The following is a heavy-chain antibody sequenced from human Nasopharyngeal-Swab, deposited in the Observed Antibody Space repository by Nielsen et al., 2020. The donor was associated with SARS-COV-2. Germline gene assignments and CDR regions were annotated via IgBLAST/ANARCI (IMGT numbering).Heavy chain of an antibody. CDR2: IYYSGST. Sequence: SETLSLTCTVSGGSISSYYWSWIRQPPGKGLEWIGYIYYSGSTNYNPSLKSRVTISVDTSKYQFSLKLSSVTAADTAVYYCASYYDSEADASDIWGQGTMVTVSS. CDR1: GGSISSYY. D-gene: IGHD3-22*01. CDR3: ASYYDSEADASDI. J-gene: IGHJ3*02. V-gene: IGHV4-59*13.